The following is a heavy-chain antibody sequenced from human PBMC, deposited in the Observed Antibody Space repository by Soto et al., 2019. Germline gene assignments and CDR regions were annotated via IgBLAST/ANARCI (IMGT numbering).Heavy chain of an antibody. J-gene: IGHJ4*01. D-gene: IGHD4-17*01. Sequence: QVQLVQSGADVKNPGSSVKFSCKGSGYTFPSHSINLVRQAPGQGLEWMGWISTYNGNTNYAQRLQGRVTMTTDASASTVDMELRSLRSVDTAVYYCASWAAQNHDYGCTFDCSGHRALITVSS. CDR3: ASWAAQNHDYGCTFDC. CDR1: GYTFPSHS. CDR2: ISTYNGNT. V-gene: IGHV1-18*04.